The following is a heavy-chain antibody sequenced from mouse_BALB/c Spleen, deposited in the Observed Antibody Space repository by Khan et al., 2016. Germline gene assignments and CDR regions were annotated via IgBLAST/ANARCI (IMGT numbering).Heavy chain of an antibody. Sequence: IQLQQSGPELVRPGTSVKISCKTSGYTFTHYTIHWVKQGHGKSIEWIGRSNPNTGESNYNQKFTDKATLTLDKSSSTAYMDLRNLTSAESACNYCLRGRFAYWGQGTLVTVYA. CDR2: SNPNTGES. V-gene: IGHV1-18*01. CDR3: LRGRFAY. J-gene: IGHJ3*01. CDR1: GYTFTHYT.